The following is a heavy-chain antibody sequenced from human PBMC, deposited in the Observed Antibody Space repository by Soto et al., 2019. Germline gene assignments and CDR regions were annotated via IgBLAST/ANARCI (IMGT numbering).Heavy chain of an antibody. V-gene: IGHV3-23*01. CDR2: ISGSGGST. CDR3: AKDARFGWYFDL. J-gene: IGHJ2*01. D-gene: IGHD3-16*01. CDR1: GFTFSSYA. Sequence: EVQLLESGGGLVQPGGSLRLSCAASGFTFSSYAMSWVRQAPGKGLEWVSAISGSGGSTYYADSVKGRFTISRDNSKKTLYLKMNRLRAEDTAVYYCAKDARFGWYFDLWGRGTLVTVSS.